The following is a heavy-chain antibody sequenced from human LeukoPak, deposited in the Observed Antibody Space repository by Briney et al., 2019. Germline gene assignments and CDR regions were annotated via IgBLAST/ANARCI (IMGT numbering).Heavy chain of an antibody. Sequence: PGGSLRLSCAASGLTFSSHWMSWVRQAPGKGLEWVANIKQDGSVKTYADSVKGRFTISRDNAKNSLYLQMNSLRAEDTAVYYCAKDSYSRGDYWGQGTLVTVSS. D-gene: IGHD6-13*01. J-gene: IGHJ4*02. CDR1: GLTFSSHW. V-gene: IGHV3-7*01. CDR3: AKDSYSRGDY. CDR2: IKQDGSVK.